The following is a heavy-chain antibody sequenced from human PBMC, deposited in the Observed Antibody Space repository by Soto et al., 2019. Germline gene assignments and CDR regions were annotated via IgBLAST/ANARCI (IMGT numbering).Heavy chain of an antibody. D-gene: IGHD6-6*01. CDR2: ISGSGGST. CDR3: AKDLEQLVNYYYYYGMDV. CDR1: GFTFSSYA. J-gene: IGHJ6*02. V-gene: IGHV3-23*01. Sequence: EVQLLESGGGLVQPGGSLRLSCAASGFTFSSYAMSWVRQAPGKGLEWVSAISGSGGSTYYADSVKGRFTISRDNSKNTLYLQMNSLRAEDTAVYYCAKDLEQLVNYYYYYGMDVWGQGTTVTVSS.